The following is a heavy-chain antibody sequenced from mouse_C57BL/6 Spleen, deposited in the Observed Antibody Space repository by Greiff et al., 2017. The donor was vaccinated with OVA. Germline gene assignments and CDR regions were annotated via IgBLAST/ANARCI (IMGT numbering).Heavy chain of an antibody. J-gene: IGHJ4*01. CDR1: GFTFSDYY. CDR3: ARQGIITTVVGGRYYAMDY. CDR2: ISNGGGST. Sequence: EVHLVESGGGLVQPGGSLKLSCAASGFTFSDYYMYWVRQTPEKRLEWVAYISNGGGSTYYPDTVKGRFTISRDNAKNTLYLQMSRLKSEDTAMYYCARQGIITTVVGGRYYAMDYWGQGTSVTVSS. D-gene: IGHD1-1*01. V-gene: IGHV5-12*01.